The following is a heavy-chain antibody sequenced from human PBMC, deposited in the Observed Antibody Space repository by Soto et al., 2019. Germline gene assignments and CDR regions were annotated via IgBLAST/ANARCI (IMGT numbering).Heavy chain of an antibody. J-gene: IGHJ6*02. Sequence: SVKVSCKASGGTFSSYAISWVRQAPGQGLEWMGGIIPIFGTANYAQKFQGRVTITADESTSTAYMELSSLRSEDTAVYYWARRFYGDYAYYYYGMDVWGQGTTVTVSS. CDR3: ARRFYGDYAYYYYGMDV. D-gene: IGHD4-17*01. CDR2: IIPIFGTA. V-gene: IGHV1-69*13. CDR1: GGTFSSYA.